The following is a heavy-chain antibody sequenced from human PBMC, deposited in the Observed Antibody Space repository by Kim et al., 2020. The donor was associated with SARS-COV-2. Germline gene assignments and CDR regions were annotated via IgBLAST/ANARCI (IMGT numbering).Heavy chain of an antibody. J-gene: IGHJ4*02. CDR2: ISSSGGTT. V-gene: IGHV3-23*01. CDR1: GFTFSSYD. Sequence: GGSLRLSCAASGFTFSSYDMNWVRQAPGKGLEWVSAISSSGGTTYYADSVKGRFTISRDNSKNTLYLQMNSLRAEDTAVYYCAKVIARRRGFDYWGQGTLVTVSS. D-gene: IGHD6-13*01. CDR3: AKVIARRRGFDY.